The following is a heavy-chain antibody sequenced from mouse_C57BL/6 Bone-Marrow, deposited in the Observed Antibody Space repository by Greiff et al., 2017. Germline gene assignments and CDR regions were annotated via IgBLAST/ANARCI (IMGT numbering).Heavy chain of an antibody. J-gene: IGHJ4*01. D-gene: IGHD1-1*01. V-gene: IGHV2-5*01. CDR3: AKKVVGDYYGSSYGYAMDY. CDR1: GFSLTSYG. Sequence: VKLMESGPGLVQPSQSLSITCTVSGFSLTSYGVHWVRQSPGKGLEWLGVIWRGGSTDYNAAFMSRLSTTKDNSKSQVFFKMNSLQADDTAIYYCAKKVVGDYYGSSYGYAMDYWGQGTSVTVSS. CDR2: IWRGGST.